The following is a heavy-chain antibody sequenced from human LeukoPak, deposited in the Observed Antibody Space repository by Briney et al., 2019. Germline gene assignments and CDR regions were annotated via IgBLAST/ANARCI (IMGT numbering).Heavy chain of an antibody. V-gene: IGHV3-11*01. Sequence: PGGSLRLSCAASGFTFNDYYMSWIRQAPGKGLEWVSYISSSGSTIYYADSVKGRFTISRDNAKNSLYLQMNSLRAEDTAVYYCARDGPLRFLEWFLDYWGQGTLVTVSS. D-gene: IGHD3-3*01. CDR1: GFTFNDYY. CDR2: ISSSGSTI. J-gene: IGHJ4*02. CDR3: ARDGPLRFLEWFLDY.